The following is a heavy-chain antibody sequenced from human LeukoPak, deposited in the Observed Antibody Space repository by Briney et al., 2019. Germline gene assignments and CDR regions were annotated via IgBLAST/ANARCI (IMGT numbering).Heavy chain of an antibody. D-gene: IGHD3-22*01. CDR3: AIGGDSSDDGDY. V-gene: IGHV3-33*03. J-gene: IGHJ4*02. CDR1: GFTFSSYG. CDR2: MWYDGSNN. Sequence: GGSLRLSCAASGFTFSSYGMHWGRQAPAKGRGWVAVMWYDGSNNSYADSVKGRFTLTRDNTKNTMYLHMISLRAEDTAVYYCAIGGDSSDDGDYWGQGTLVTVSS.